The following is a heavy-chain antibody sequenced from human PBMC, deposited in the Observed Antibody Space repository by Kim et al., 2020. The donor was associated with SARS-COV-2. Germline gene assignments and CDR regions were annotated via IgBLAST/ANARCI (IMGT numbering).Heavy chain of an antibody. J-gene: IGHJ6*02. CDR1: GFTFSSYW. CDR2: IKQDGSEK. D-gene: IGHD6-19*01. Sequence: GGSLRLSCAASGFTFSSYWMSWVRQAPGKGLEWVANIKQDGSEKYYVDSVKGRFTISRDNAKNSLYLQMNSLRAEDTAVYYCARDWGVAGTEFYYYYGMDVWGQGTTVTVSS. CDR3: ARDWGVAGTEFYYYYGMDV. V-gene: IGHV3-7*01.